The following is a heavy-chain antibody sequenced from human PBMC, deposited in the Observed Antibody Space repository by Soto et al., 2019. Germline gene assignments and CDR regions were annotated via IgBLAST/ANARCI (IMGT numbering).Heavy chain of an antibody. CDR1: GYTLTELS. CDR2: FDPEDGET. Sequence: ASVKVSCKVSGYTLTELSMHWVRQAPGKGLEWMGGFDPEDGETIYAQKFQGRVTMTEDTSTDTAYMELSSLRSEDTAVYYCATYDGYCSSTSCYRNFDYWGQGTLVTAPQ. D-gene: IGHD2-2*01. CDR3: ATYDGYCSSTSCYRNFDY. J-gene: IGHJ4*02. V-gene: IGHV1-24*01.